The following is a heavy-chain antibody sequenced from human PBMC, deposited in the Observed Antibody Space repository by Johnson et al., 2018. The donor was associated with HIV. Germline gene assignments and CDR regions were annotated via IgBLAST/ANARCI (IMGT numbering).Heavy chain of an antibody. J-gene: IGHJ3*02. CDR3: ARDRGAFDI. Sequence: VQLVESGGGLVQPGRSLRLSCAASGFTFDDYAMHWVRQAPGKGLEWVSGISWNSGSIGYADSVKGRFTISRDNSKNTLYLQMNSLRAEDTAVYYCARDRGAFDIWGQVTMVSVSS. V-gene: IGHV3-9*01. CDR2: ISWNSGSI. CDR1: GFTFDDYA.